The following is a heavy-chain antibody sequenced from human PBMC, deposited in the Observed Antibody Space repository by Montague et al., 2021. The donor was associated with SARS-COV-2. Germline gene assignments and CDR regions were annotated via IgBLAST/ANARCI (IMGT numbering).Heavy chain of an antibody. CDR2: IYYSGST. Sequence: SETLSLTCTVSGGSISSSSYYWGWIRQPPGKGLEWIGSIYYSGSTYYNPSLKSRVTISVDTSKSQFSLKLSPVTAADTAVYYCARFPTSYYYDSKAAPATPDAFDIWGQGTMVTVSS. D-gene: IGHD3-22*01. J-gene: IGHJ3*02. CDR3: ARFPTSYYYDSKAAPATPDAFDI. V-gene: IGHV4-39*01. CDR1: GGSISSSSYY.